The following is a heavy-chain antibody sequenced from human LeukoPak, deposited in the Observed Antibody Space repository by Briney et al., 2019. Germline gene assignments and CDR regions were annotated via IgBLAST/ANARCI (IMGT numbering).Heavy chain of an antibody. D-gene: IGHD6-25*01. Sequence: ASVTVSCKASGYTFTSYGVSWVRQAPGQGLEWMGWVSAYNGNTNYAQKFQGRVTMTTDTPTSTVYMELRSLRSDDTAVYYCGRHDGGSGWPWLGIDYWGQGTLVTVSS. CDR2: VSAYNGNT. J-gene: IGHJ4*02. CDR3: GRHDGGSGWPWLGIDY. V-gene: IGHV1-18*01. CDR1: GYTFTSYG.